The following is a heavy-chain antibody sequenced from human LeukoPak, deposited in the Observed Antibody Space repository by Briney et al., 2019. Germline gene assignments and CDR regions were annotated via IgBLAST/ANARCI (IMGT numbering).Heavy chain of an antibody. CDR2: LSYDGSTK. J-gene: IGHJ4*02. D-gene: IGHD6-19*01. V-gene: IGHV3-30*04. Sequence: GGSLRLSCAASGFTFSNYVMHWVRQAPGKGLEWVTVLSYDGSTKNDADSVKGRFTISRDNSKNTLYLQMNSLRAEDTAVYYCARGFRSSGWYLIDYWGQGTLVTVSS. CDR3: ARGFRSSGWYLIDY. CDR1: GFTFSNYV.